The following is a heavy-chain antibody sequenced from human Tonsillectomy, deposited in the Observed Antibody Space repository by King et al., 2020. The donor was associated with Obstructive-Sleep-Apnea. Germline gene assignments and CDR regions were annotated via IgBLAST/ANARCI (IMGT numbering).Heavy chain of an antibody. V-gene: IGHV4-59*12. Sequence: QLQESGPGLVKPSETLSLTCTVSGGSISSYYWSWIRQPPGKGLEWIGYIYYSGGTNYNPSLKSRGTISVDTSKNQFSLKLGSVTAADTAGYYCAGGGGIKGAPGYWGQGTLVTVSS. CDR1: GGSISSYY. CDR3: AGGGGIKGAPGY. CDR2: IYYSGGT. J-gene: IGHJ4*02. D-gene: IGHD3-16*01.